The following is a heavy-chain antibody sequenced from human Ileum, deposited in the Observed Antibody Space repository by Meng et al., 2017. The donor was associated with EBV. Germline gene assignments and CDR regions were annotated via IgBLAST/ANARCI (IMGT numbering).Heavy chain of an antibody. Sequence: QVQMVQSGFEVKKPGASVKVSCKASGYSFTSSAIHWVRQAPGQRLEWMGWVHAGNGDTKYSQNFQDRLTIARDTSANTAYMDLSSLRSEDTAVYYCARGHQTYHDYWGQGTLVTVSS. CDR1: GYSFTSSA. D-gene: IGHD2-2*01. J-gene: IGHJ4*02. CDR3: ARGHQTYHDY. V-gene: IGHV1-3*01. CDR2: VHAGNGDT.